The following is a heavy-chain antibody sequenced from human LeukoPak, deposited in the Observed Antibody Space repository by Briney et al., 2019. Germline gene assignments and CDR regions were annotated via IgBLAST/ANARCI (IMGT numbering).Heavy chain of an antibody. D-gene: IGHD2-8*01. CDR3: ARFDLGYCTNGVCYKDYYYYMDV. V-gene: IGHV4-34*01. J-gene: IGHJ6*03. Sequence: SETLSLTCAVYGGSFSGYYWSWIRQPPGKGLEWIGEVNHSGSTNYNPSLKSRVTISVDTSKNQFSLKLSSVTAADTAVYYCARFDLGYCTNGVCYKDYYYYMDVWGKGTTVTVSS. CDR2: VNHSGST. CDR1: GGSFSGYY.